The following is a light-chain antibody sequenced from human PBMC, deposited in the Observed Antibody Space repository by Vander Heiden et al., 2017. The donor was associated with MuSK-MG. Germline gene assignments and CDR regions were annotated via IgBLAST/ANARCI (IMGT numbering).Light chain of an antibody. CDR2: AAS. CDR1: QSISSY. CDR3: QQSYSILRT. V-gene: IGKV1-39*01. J-gene: IGKJ4*01. Sequence: DIQSTQSPSSLSASVGDRVTITCRASQSISSYLNWYQQKPGKAPKLLIYAASSLQSGVPSRFSGSGSGTDFTLTISSLQPEDFATYYCQQSYSILRTFGRGTKVEIK.